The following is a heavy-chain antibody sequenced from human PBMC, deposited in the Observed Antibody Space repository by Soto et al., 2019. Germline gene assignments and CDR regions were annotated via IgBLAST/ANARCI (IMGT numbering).Heavy chain of an antibody. V-gene: IGHV3-48*01. D-gene: IGHD6-13*01. Sequence: PGGSLRLACAASGFTFSSYSMNWVRQAPGKGMEWVSYISSSSSTIYYADSVKGRFTISRDNAKNSLYLQMNSLRAEDTAVYYCARDTSAAGYYYYGMDVWGQGT. CDR3: ARDTSAAGYYYYGMDV. J-gene: IGHJ6*02. CDR2: ISSSSSTI. CDR1: GFTFSSYS.